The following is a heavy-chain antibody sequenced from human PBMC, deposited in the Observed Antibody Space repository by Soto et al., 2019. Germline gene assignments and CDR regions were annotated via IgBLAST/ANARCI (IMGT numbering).Heavy chain of an antibody. CDR3: AKSFYSGYDPDYYYYGMDV. CDR2: ISGSGGST. D-gene: IGHD5-12*01. J-gene: IGHJ6*02. CDR1: GFTFSSYA. V-gene: IGHV3-23*01. Sequence: GGSLRLSCAASGFTFSSYAMSWVRQAPGKGLEWVSAISGSGGSTYYADSVKGRFTISRDNSKNTLYLQMNSLRAEDTAVYYCAKSFYSGYDPDYYYYGMDVWGQGTTVTVSS.